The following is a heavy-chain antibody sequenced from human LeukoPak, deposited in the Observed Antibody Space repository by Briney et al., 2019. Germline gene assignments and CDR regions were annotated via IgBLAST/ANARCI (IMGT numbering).Heavy chain of an antibody. J-gene: IGHJ6*03. V-gene: IGHV4-34*01. CDR2: INHSGST. D-gene: IGHD4-17*01. Sequence: SETLSLTCAVYGGSFSGYYWSWIRQPPGKGLEWIGEINHSGSTNYNPSLKSRVTISVDTSKNQFSLKLSSVTAADTAVYYCARHLRVTVTKRRTNCYYYMDVWGKGTTVTISS. CDR1: GGSFSGYY. CDR3: ARHLRVTVTKRRTNCYYYMDV.